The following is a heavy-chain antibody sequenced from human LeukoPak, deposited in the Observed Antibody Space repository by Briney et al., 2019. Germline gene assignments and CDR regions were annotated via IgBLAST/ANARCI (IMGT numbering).Heavy chain of an antibody. Sequence: GGSLRLSCAASGFTFSDYYMSWIRQAPRKGLEWVSYISSSGSTIYYADSVKGRFTIPRDNAKNSLYLQMNSLRAEDTAVYYCARAYGGNSIGHAFDIWGQGTMVTVSS. V-gene: IGHV3-11*01. J-gene: IGHJ3*02. D-gene: IGHD4-23*01. CDR3: ARAYGGNSIGHAFDI. CDR2: ISSSGSTI. CDR1: GFTFSDYY.